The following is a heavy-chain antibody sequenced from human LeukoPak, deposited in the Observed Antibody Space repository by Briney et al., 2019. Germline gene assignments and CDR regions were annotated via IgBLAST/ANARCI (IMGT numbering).Heavy chain of an antibody. D-gene: IGHD6-13*01. V-gene: IGHV1-46*01. Sequence: ASVKVSCKASGYTSTSYYMHWVRQAPGQGLEWMGIINPSGGSTSYAQKFQGRVTMTRDTSTSTVYMELSSLRSEDTAVFYCARGPLGSSSWYFLDPYFDYWGQGTLVTVSS. J-gene: IGHJ4*02. CDR3: ARGPLGSSSWYFLDPYFDY. CDR1: GYTSTSYY. CDR2: INPSGGST.